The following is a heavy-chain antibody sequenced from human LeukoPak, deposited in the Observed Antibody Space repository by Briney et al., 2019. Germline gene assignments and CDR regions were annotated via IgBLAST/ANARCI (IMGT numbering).Heavy chain of an antibody. CDR1: GFTFSSYT. J-gene: IGHJ4*02. Sequence: GGSLRLSCAASGFTFSSYTMNWVRHAPGRGLEWVSCISSSSDYIKYADSVKGRFTISRDNAKNSLYLQMNSLRAEDTAVYYCARDLIRALMATVTTFDYWAREPWTPSPQ. CDR2: ISSSSDYI. D-gene: IGHD4-17*01. V-gene: IGHV3-21*01. CDR3: ARDLIRALMATVTTFDY.